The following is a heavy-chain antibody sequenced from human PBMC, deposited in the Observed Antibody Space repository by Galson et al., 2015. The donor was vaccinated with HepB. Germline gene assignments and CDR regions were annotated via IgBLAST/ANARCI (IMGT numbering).Heavy chain of an antibody. V-gene: IGHV4-59*01. CDR2: IYYSGST. Sequence: ETLSLTCTVSGGSISSYYWSWIRQPPGKGLEWIGYIYYSGSTNYNPSLKSRVTISVDTSKNQFSLKLSSVTAADTAVYYCARLGSLVRTTYYYYGMDVWGQGTTVTVSS. D-gene: IGHD6-6*01. CDR1: GGSISSYY. CDR3: ARLGSLVRTTYYYYGMDV. J-gene: IGHJ6*02.